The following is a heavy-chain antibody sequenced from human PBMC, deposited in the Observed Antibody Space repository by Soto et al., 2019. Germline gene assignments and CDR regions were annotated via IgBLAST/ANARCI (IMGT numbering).Heavy chain of an antibody. CDR2: INAGNGNT. D-gene: IGHD3-10*01. CDR1: GYTFTSYA. J-gene: IGHJ6*03. CDR3: ARDFYGSGSHYYMDV. Sequence: ASVKVSCKASGYTFTSYARHWVRQAPGQRLEWMGWINAGNGNTKYSQKFQGRVTITRDTSASTAYMELSSLRSEDTAVYYCARDFYGSGSHYYMDVWGKGTTVTVSS. V-gene: IGHV1-3*01.